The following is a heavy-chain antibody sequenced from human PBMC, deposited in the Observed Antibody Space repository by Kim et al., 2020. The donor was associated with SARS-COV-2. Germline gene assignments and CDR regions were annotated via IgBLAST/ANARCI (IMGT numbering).Heavy chain of an antibody. V-gene: IGHV3-23*01. CDR2: ISASGGTT. J-gene: IGHJ5*02. D-gene: IGHD3-16*01. CDR1: GFTFSGHA. CDR3: AKPLKPGLGWFDP. Sequence: GGSLRLSCAASGFTFSGHAMNWVRQAPGKGLEWVSSISASGGTTYYADSVKGRFTISRDNSKNTLYLQMNSLRAEDTAVYYCAKPLKPGLGWFDPWGQGSLVTVSS.